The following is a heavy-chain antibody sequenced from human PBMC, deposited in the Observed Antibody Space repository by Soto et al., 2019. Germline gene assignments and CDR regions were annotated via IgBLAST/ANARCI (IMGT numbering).Heavy chain of an antibody. CDR3: ALVTVTRIRGEPPAH. V-gene: IGHV3-23*01. Sequence: GGSLRLSCTASQIIFSAFAMSWVRQAPGKGLEWVSGITGSGGSTNYADSVKGRFTISRDNSKDTLYLQMNSLRAEDTATYYCALVTVTRIRGEPPAHWGQGTLVTVSS. D-gene: IGHD3-10*01. CDR1: QIIFSAFA. J-gene: IGHJ4*02. CDR2: ITGSGGST.